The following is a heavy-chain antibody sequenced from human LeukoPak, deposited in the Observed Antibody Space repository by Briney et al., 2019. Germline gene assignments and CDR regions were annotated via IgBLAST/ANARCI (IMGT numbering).Heavy chain of an antibody. V-gene: IGHV4-4*07. J-gene: IGHJ3*02. Sequence: SETPSLTCSVSGGSISSYYWSCIRQPAGKGLEWIGRIHTSGSTNYSPSLKSRVTMSVDTSKNQFSLKVSSVTAADTAVYYCATTERGYGAFDIWGQGTMVTVSS. CDR2: IHTSGST. CDR1: GGSISSYY. D-gene: IGHD5-18*01. CDR3: ATTERGYGAFDI.